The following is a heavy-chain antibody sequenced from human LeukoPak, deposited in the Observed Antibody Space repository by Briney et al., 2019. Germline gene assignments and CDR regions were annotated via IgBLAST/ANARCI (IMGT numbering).Heavy chain of an antibody. D-gene: IGHD1-7*01. CDR1: GFTFSTYW. J-gene: IGHJ4*02. V-gene: IGHV3-7*03. CDR2: IRQDGSEE. CDR3: ARDDNWNFKFDY. Sequence: GGSLRLSCAASGFTFSTYWMSWVRQAPGKGLEWVANIRQDGSEEFYVDSVKDRFTISRDNAKNSLDLQMDSLRAEDTAIYYCARDDNWNFKFDYWGQGALVIVSS.